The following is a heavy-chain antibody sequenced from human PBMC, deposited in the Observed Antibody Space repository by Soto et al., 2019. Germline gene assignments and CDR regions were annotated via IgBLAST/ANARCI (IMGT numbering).Heavy chain of an antibody. V-gene: IGHV3-11*06. D-gene: IGHD2-21*01. CDR1: GFPFNHYY. J-gene: IGHJ4*02. CDR2: ISPKSTFR. CDR3: VRGGGGGLFEH. Sequence: GGSLRLSCATSGFPFNHYYMTWIRQAPGKGLEWLSHISPKSTFRNYADSVKGRFTISRDNTESSLFLQMNSLGVDDTAVYSCVRGGGGGLFEHWGQGVLVTVSS.